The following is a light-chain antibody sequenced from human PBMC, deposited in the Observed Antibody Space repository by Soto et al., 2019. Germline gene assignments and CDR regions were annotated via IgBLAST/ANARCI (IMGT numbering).Light chain of an antibody. CDR2: GAS. J-gene: IGKJ1*01. CDR1: ESVSTN. V-gene: IGKV3-20*01. Sequence: IVLTQSPATLSLSPGERATLSCRASESVSTNLAWYQQKAGQAPRLLIYGASTRATGIPDRFSGSGSGTDFTLTISRLEPEDFAVYYCQQYGSSGTFGQGTKVDIK. CDR3: QQYGSSGT.